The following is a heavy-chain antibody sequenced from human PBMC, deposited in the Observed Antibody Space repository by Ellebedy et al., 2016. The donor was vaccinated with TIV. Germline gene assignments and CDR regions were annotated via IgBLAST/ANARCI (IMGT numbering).Heavy chain of an antibody. J-gene: IGHJ2*01. CDR3: AKEPGIHASPWYFDL. D-gene: IGHD1-1*01. Sequence: GESLKISCTASGFTFINYGMHWVRRAPGKRLEWVAVVSHAGGVQYSRDSVKGRFTVSRDNSKNTVYLQMNTLRPEDTAVYYCAKEPGIHASPWYFDLWGRGTHVRVSS. CDR1: GFTFINYG. CDR2: VSHAGGVQ. V-gene: IGHV3-30*18.